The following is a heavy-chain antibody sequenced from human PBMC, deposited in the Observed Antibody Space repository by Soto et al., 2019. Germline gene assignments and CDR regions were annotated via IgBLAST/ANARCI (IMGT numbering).Heavy chain of an antibody. J-gene: IGHJ3*02. V-gene: IGHV1-18*01. CDR2: ISAYNGNT. CDR3: ARNEQQLVYDAFDI. D-gene: IGHD6-13*01. CDR1: GYTFTSYG. Sequence: ASVKVTCKDSGYTFTSYGSSWVRQAPGQGLEWMGWISAYNGNTNYAQKLQGRVTMTTDTSTSTAYMELRSLRSDDTAVYYCARNEQQLVYDAFDIWGQGTMVTVSS.